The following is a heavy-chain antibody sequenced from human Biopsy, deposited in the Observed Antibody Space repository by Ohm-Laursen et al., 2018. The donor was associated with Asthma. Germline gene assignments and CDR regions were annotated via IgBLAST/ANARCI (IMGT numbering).Heavy chain of an antibody. J-gene: IGHJ4*02. CDR1: GFAVSRDY. V-gene: IGHV3-53*01. CDR3: ARRDSSNWSHYYFDY. D-gene: IGHD3-22*01. Sequence: LSLTCAASGFAVSRDYMFWVRQAPGKGLEWVSVIYSGGTSHTSDYVRGRFTISRDYSKNTLYLQMHSLRAEDTAVYYCARRDSSNWSHYYFDYWGQGTLVTVSS. CDR2: IYSGGTS.